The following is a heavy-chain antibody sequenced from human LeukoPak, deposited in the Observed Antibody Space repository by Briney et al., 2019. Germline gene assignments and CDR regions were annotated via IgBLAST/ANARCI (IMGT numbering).Heavy chain of an antibody. CDR3: ARGPYYYDSSGYYPLY. CDR1: GFTFSDYY. CDR2: MSSSGSSI. V-gene: IGHV3-11*01. J-gene: IGHJ4*02. D-gene: IGHD3-22*01. Sequence: PGGSLRLSCAASGFTFSDYYMSWVRQAPGEGLEWVSYMSSSGSSIYYADSVKGRFTISRDNAKNSLYLQMNSLRAEDTAVYYCARGPYYYDSSGYYPLYWGQGTLVTVSS.